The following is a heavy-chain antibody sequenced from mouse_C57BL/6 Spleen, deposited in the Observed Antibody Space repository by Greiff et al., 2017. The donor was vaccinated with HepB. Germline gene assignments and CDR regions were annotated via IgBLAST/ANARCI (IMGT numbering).Heavy chain of an antibody. CDR2: ISSGSSTI. CDR1: GFTFSDYG. V-gene: IGHV5-17*01. D-gene: IGHD2-1*01. J-gene: IGHJ3*01. CDR3: ARGANYFFAY. Sequence: EVMLVESGGGLVKPGGSLKLSCAASGFTFSDYGMHWVRQAPEKGLEWVAYISSGSSTIYYADTVKGRFTISRDNAKNTLFLQMTSLRSEDTAMYYCARGANYFFAYWGQGTLVTVSA.